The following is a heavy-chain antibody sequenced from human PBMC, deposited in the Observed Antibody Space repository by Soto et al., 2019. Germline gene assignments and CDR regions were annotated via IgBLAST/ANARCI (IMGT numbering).Heavy chain of an antibody. J-gene: IGHJ4*02. CDR1: GGSIKVGGYY. D-gene: IGHD5-12*01. Sequence: PXATLSLACTVSGGSIKVGGYYWGWIRQPPGKGLEWVATIYYSGTTYYNPSLKSRLTISLDTSRNQFSLDLTSVTAADTAVYYCARLAYSHYSTWGQGTLVTVSS. V-gene: IGHV4-39*01. CDR3: ARLAYSHYST. CDR2: IYYSGTT.